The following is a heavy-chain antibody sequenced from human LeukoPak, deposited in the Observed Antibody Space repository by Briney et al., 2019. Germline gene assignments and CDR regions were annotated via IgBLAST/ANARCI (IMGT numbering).Heavy chain of an antibody. CDR2: ISRSSSHI. CDR1: GFTLSRYS. V-gene: IGHV3-21*01. D-gene: IGHD6-6*01. J-gene: IGHJ4*02. Sequence: GGSLRLSCAASGFTLSRYSMNGVRQAPGKGLEWVSYISRSSSHIYYADSVKGRFTISRDNARKSLYLQMNSLTAEDTAIYYCARAEHSSSYFDYWGQGTLVSVSS. CDR3: ARAEHSSSYFDY.